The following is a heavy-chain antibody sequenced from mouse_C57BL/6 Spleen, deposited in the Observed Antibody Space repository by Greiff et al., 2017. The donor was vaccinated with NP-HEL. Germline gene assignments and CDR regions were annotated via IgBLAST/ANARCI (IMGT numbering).Heavy chain of an antibody. Sequence: EVNVVESGGDLVKPGGSLKLSCAASGFTFSSYGMSWVRQTPDKRLEWVATISSGGSYTYYPDSVKGRFTISRDNAKNTLYLQISRLKSEDTAMYYCARQSGTESYYFDYWGQGTTLTVSS. V-gene: IGHV5-6*01. J-gene: IGHJ2*01. CDR3: ARQSGTESYYFDY. CDR1: GFTFSSYG. CDR2: ISSGGSYT. D-gene: IGHD4-1*01.